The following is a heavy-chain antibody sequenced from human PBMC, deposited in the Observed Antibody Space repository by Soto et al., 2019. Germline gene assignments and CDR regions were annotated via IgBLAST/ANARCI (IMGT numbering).Heavy chain of an antibody. J-gene: IGHJ4*02. Sequence: GASVKVSCNASGYTFTSYYMHWVRQAPRQGLEWMGIINPSGGSTSYAQKFQGRVTMTRDMSTRTVYMELSSLRSEDTAVYYCARDYTRWPLVRQGSPTRFDYWGQGTLVTVSS. CDR1: GYTFTSYY. V-gene: IGHV1-46*01. D-gene: IGHD6-6*01. CDR2: INPSGGST. CDR3: ARDYTRWPLVRQGSPTRFDY.